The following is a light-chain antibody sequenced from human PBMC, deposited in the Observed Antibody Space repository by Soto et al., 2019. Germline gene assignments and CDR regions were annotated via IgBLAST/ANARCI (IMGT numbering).Light chain of an antibody. Sequence: DIQLTQSPSFLSASVGDRVTITCRASQGISSYLAWYQQKPGKAPKLLLYAASTLQSGVPSRLSGSGSGTEFTLTISSLQPEDFATYDCQQLNSYPLDFGPGTKVDIK. CDR2: AAS. CDR3: QQLNSYPLD. V-gene: IGKV1-9*01. J-gene: IGKJ3*01. CDR1: QGISSY.